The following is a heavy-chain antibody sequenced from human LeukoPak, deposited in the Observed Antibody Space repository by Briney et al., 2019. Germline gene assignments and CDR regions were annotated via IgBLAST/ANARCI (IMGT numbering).Heavy chain of an antibody. CDR1: GFTFSNNW. CDR2: INSDGRTT. V-gene: IGHV3-74*01. CDR3: AMIKEG. D-gene: IGHD3-22*01. Sequence: PGGSLRLSCAASGFTFSNNWTHWVRQAPGKGLVWVSRINSDGRTTTYADSVKGRFTISRDNAKNTLYLQMNSLRAEDMAVYYCAMIKEGWGQGTLVTVSS. J-gene: IGHJ4*02.